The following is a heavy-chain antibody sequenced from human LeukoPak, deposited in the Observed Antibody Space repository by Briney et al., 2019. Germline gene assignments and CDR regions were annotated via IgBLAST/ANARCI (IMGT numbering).Heavy chain of an antibody. CDR3: ARVWELSFDY. CDR1: GFTFSNYW. J-gene: IGHJ4*02. D-gene: IGHD1-26*01. Sequence: GGSLRLSCAASGFTFSNYWMQWVRQAPGKGLVWVSRINSDGSSTRYADSVKGRFTIPRDNSKNTLYLQMNSLRAEDTALYYCARVWELSFDYWGQGTLVTASS. V-gene: IGHV3-74*01. CDR2: INSDGSST.